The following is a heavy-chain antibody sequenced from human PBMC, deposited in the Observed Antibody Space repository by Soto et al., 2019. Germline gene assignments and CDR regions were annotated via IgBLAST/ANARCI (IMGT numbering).Heavy chain of an antibody. Sequence: ASVKVSCKTSGYTFSNYGITWVRQAPGQPLEWLGWISLYSDGTNYAQKFQGRVSMSTDTSTTTAYMELRSLRSDDTTVYYCARVVPGAEAWFGPWGQGTLVTVSS. D-gene: IGHD2-2*01. CDR2: ISLYSDGT. CDR3: ARVVPGAEAWFGP. J-gene: IGHJ5*02. V-gene: IGHV1-18*01. CDR1: GYTFSNYG.